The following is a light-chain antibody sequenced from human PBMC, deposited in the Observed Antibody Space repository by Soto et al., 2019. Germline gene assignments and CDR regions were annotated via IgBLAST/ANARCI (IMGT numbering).Light chain of an antibody. J-gene: IGKJ4*01. CDR1: QSISSNY. Sequence: EIVLTQSPGTLSLSPGERATLSCRASQSISSNYLVWYQQKPGQAPRLLIYGASSRATGIPDRFSGSGSGTDFTLTIRRLEPEDFAVYYCQQYGSSPLTFGGGTKVEIK. CDR2: GAS. V-gene: IGKV3-20*01. CDR3: QQYGSSPLT.